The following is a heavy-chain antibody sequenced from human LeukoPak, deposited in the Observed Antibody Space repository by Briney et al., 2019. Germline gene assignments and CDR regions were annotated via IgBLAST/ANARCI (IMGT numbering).Heavy chain of an antibody. CDR2: ISAYNGNT. Sequence: GASVKVSCKASGYTFTSYGISWVRQAPGQGLEWMGWISAYNGNTNYAQKLQGRVTMTTDTSTSTAYMELRGLRSDDTAVYYCARNQLRSLRYFDWLLPSYYWGQGTLVTVSS. CDR3: ARNQLRSLRYFDWLLPSYY. CDR1: GYTFTSYG. D-gene: IGHD3-9*01. V-gene: IGHV1-18*01. J-gene: IGHJ4*02.